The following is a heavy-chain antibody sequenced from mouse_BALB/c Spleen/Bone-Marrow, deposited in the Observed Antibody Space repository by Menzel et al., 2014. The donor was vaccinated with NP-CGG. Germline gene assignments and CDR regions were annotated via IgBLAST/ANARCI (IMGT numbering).Heavy chain of an antibody. D-gene: IGHD1-2*01. V-gene: IGHV3-1*02. CDR1: GYSITSGYG. Sequence: EVKLVESGPDLVKPSQSLSLTCTVTGYSITSGYGWHWIRQFPGNKLEWMAYIHYSGSINYNPSLKSRISITRDTSKNQPFLQLNSVTTADAATYYCGRQARTTARFAYWGQGTLVTVSA. CDR2: IHYSGSI. CDR3: GRQARTTARFAY. J-gene: IGHJ3*01.